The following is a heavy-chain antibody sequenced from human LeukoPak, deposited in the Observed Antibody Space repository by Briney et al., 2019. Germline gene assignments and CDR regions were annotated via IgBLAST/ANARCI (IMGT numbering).Heavy chain of an antibody. CDR1: GGSFSGYY. CDR3: ARGGKATVVTM. D-gene: IGHD4-23*01. Sequence: PSQTLSLTCAVYGGSFSGYYWSWIRQPPGKGLEWIGEINHSGSTNYNPSLKSRVSMSVDTSKNQFSLKLTSVTAADTAVYYCARGGKATVVTMWGQGILGTVSS. J-gene: IGHJ4*02. CDR2: INHSGST. V-gene: IGHV4-34*01.